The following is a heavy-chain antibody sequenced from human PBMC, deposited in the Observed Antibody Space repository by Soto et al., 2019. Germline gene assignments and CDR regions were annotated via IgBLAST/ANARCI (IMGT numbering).Heavy chain of an antibody. Sequence: QVQFRGAGLLKPSETLSLTCAVYDGSFSDYYWGWIRQPPGKGLEWIGEINQSGSNNYPPSLKSRVTISLDTSKNQFSLNLSSVTAADTAVYYCARSMRSQSSSYFVSWGQGTLVTVSS. CDR1: DGSFSDYY. D-gene: IGHD6-13*01. CDR2: INQSGSN. J-gene: IGHJ4*02. V-gene: IGHV4-34*01. CDR3: ARSMRSQSSSYFVS.